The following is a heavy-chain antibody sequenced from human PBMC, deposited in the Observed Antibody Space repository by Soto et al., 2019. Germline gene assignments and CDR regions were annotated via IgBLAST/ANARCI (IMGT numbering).Heavy chain of an antibody. CDR2: IGTAGDT. Sequence: EVQLVESGGGLVQPGGSLRLSCAASGFTFSSYDMHWVRQATGKGLEWVSAIGTAGDTYYPGSVKGRFTISRENAKNSLYLQMNSLRAGDTAVYYCAIVRGITGTTDRDDAFDIWGQGTMVTVSS. CDR1: GFTFSSYD. V-gene: IGHV3-13*01. D-gene: IGHD1-7*01. J-gene: IGHJ3*02. CDR3: AIVRGITGTTDRDDAFDI.